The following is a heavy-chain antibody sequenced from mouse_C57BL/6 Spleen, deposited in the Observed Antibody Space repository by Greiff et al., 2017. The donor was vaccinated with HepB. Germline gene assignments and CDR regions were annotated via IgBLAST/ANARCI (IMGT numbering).Heavy chain of an antibody. J-gene: IGHJ2*01. CDR1: GYTFTSYW. CDR2: INPSNGGT. CDR3: ARGGPSHFDY. V-gene: IGHV1-53*01. Sequence: QVQLKQPGTELLKPGASVKLSCRASGYTFTSYWMHWVKQRPRQGLEWIGNINPSNGGTNYNETFKSQATLPVDKSSSTASMPLSSLTSEDSAVYYCARGGPSHFDYWGQGTTLTVPS.